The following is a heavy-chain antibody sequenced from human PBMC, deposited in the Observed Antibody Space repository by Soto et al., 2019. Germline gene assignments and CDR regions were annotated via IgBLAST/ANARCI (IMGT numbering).Heavy chain of an antibody. CDR1: GFAFGSSW. J-gene: IGHJ3*02. Sequence: EVQLVESGGGLVHPGGSLRLSCEASGFAFGSSWMTWVRQAPGKGLEWVANIMKDGSARCYLDSVTGRFTISRDNAKNSLYRQMDSLRAEDAGLYFCARDVSPGSSSLYLDAFDIWGQGTMVTVSS. CDR2: IMKDGSAR. D-gene: IGHD6-13*01. CDR3: ARDVSPGSSSLYLDAFDI. V-gene: IGHV3-7*05.